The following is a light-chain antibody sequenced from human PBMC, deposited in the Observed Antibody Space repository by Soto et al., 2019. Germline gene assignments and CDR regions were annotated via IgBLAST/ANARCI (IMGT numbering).Light chain of an antibody. Sequence: EITLRHSPGTLSLSPWERATLSFRASQTVSTNYLAWYQQKPGQAPRLLIYGASKRATGIPDRFSGSGSGTDFTLTISRLEPEDFAMYYCQQYSDSPQTFGQGTKVDTK. CDR1: QTVSTNY. CDR2: GAS. J-gene: IGKJ1*01. CDR3: QQYSDSPQT. V-gene: IGKV3-20*01.